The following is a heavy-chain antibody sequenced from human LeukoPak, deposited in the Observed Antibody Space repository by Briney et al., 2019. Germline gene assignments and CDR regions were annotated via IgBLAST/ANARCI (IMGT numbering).Heavy chain of an antibody. CDR3: ARNNADGEGRFGD. V-gene: IGHV7-4-1*02. J-gene: IGHJ4*02. Sequence: GSSVKVSCKASGGTFSSYAISWARQAPGQGLEWMGWINTNTRKPTYAQGFTGRFVFSLDTSVSTAYLQINSLKAEDTAVYYCARNNADGEGRFGDWGQGTLLTVSS. D-gene: IGHD3-16*01. CDR2: INTNTRKP. CDR1: GGTFSSYA.